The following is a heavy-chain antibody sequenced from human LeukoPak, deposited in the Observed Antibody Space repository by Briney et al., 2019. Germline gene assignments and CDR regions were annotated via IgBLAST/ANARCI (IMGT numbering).Heavy chain of an antibody. Sequence: PSETLSLTCSVSGDSISSYYWSGIRQPPGKGLEWIGYIYYSGSTNYNPSLKSRVTISVDTSKNQFSLKLSSVTAADTAVYYCAIRLHEDDYFYYWGQGTLVTVSS. CDR3: AIRLHEDDYFYY. D-gene: IGHD2-15*01. CDR2: IYYSGST. J-gene: IGHJ4*02. CDR1: GDSISSYY. V-gene: IGHV4-59*01.